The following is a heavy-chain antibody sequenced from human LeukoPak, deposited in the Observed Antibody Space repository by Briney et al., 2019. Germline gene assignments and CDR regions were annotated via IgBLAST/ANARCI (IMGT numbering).Heavy chain of an antibody. V-gene: IGHV3-23*01. Sequence: GSLRLSCAASGFTFSSYAMSWVRQAPGKGLEWVSAISGSGGSTYYADSVKGRFTISRDNSKNTLYLQMNSLRAEDTAVYYCAKDLDLNYYDSSGPNYGDYWGQGTLVTVSS. CDR2: ISGSGGST. D-gene: IGHD3-22*01. J-gene: IGHJ4*02. CDR1: GFTFSSYA. CDR3: AKDLDLNYYDSSGPNYGDY.